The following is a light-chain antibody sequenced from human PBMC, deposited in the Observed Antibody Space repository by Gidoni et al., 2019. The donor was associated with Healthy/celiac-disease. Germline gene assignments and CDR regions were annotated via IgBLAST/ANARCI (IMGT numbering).Light chain of an antibody. CDR1: RSDVGGYNY. CDR3: SSYAGSNNYV. J-gene: IGLJ3*02. CDR2: EVS. V-gene: IGLV2-8*01. Sequence: QSALTQPPSASGSPGQSVPISCTGTRSDVGGYNYVSWYQPHPGKAPKRMIYEVSKRPSVVPDRFSGSKSGNTASLTVSGLQAEDEADYYCSSYAGSNNYVFGGGTKLTVL.